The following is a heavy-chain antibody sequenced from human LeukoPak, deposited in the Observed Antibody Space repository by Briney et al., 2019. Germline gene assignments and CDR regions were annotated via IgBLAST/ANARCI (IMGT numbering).Heavy chain of an antibody. D-gene: IGHD1-26*01. J-gene: IGHJ4*02. CDR3: ARLVGAIEDFDY. CDR1: GGSISSSSYY. Sequence: SETLSLTCTVSGGSISSSSYYWGWIRQPPGKGLEWIVSIYYSGSTYYNPSLKSRVTISVDTSKTQFSLKLSSVTAADTAVYYCARLVGAIEDFDYWGQGTLVTVSS. CDR2: IYYSGST. V-gene: IGHV4-39*01.